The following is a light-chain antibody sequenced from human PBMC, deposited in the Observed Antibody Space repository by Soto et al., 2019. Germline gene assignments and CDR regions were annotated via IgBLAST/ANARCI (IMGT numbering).Light chain of an antibody. CDR2: GAS. CDR3: QQYGSSPPIT. Sequence: EIVLTQSPGTLSLSPGERATLSCRASQSVSSSYLAWYQQKPGQAPSLLIYGASSRATGIPDRFSGSGSGTDFILTISRLEPDDVAVYYCQQYGSSPPITFGQGTRLEIK. CDR1: QSVSSSY. V-gene: IGKV3-20*01. J-gene: IGKJ5*01.